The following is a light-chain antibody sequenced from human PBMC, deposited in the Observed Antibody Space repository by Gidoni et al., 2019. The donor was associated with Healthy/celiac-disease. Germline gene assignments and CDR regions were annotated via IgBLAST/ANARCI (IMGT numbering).Light chain of an antibody. CDR1: QSVSSN. CDR2: CAS. J-gene: IGKJ1*01. V-gene: IGKV3-15*01. CDR3: QQYNNWPPWT. Sequence: EIVMTQAPATLSVSPGERATLSCRASQSVSSNLARYQQKPGQAPRLLIYCASTRATGIPARFSGSGSGTEFTLTISSLQSEDFAVYYCQQYNNWPPWTFGQGTKVEIK.